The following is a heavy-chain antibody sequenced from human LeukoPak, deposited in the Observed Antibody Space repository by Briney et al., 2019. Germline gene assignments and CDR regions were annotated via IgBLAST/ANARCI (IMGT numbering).Heavy chain of an antibody. Sequence: SETLSLTCTVSGGSISSYYWSWIREPPGKGLEWSGYIYYSGSTTYNPSLKSRVTISVDTSKNQFSLKLSSVTAANTAVYYCARGLMMAVAGRGEFHYWGQGTLVTVSS. J-gene: IGHJ4*02. CDR2: IYYSGST. D-gene: IGHD6-13*01. CDR1: GGSISSYY. V-gene: IGHV4-59*01. CDR3: ARGLMMAVAGRGEFHY.